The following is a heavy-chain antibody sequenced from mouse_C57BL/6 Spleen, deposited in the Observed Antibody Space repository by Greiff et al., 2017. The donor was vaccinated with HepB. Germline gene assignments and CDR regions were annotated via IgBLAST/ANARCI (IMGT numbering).Heavy chain of an antibody. Sequence: VKLQQPGAELVKPGASVKLSCKASGYTFTSYWMHWVKQRPGRGLEWIGRIDPNSGGTKYNEKFKSKATLTVDKPSSTAYMQLSSLTSEDSAVYYCARLEGTVVGRDYFDYWGQGTTLTVSS. CDR2: IDPNSGGT. V-gene: IGHV1-72*01. CDR3: ARLEGTVVGRDYFDY. D-gene: IGHD1-1*01. J-gene: IGHJ2*01. CDR1: GYTFTSYW.